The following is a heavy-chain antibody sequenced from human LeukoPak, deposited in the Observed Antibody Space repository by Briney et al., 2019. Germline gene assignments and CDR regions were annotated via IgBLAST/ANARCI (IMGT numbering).Heavy chain of an antibody. CDR2: ISSTSNYI. D-gene: IGHD5-12*01. CDR1: GFTFSSYS. CDR3: ARDHPGYSGYIQDY. Sequence: GGSLRLSCAASGFTFSSYSMNWVRQAPGKGLEWVSFISSTSNYINYADSVKGRFTISRNNAKNSRYLQMNSLGAEDTALYYCARDHPGYSGYIQDYWGQGALITVSS. J-gene: IGHJ4*02. V-gene: IGHV3-21*01.